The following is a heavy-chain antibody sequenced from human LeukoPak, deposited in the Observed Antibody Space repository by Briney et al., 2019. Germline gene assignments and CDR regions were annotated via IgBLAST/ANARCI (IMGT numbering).Heavy chain of an antibody. CDR2: KSGIGRST. V-gene: IGHV3-23*01. Sequence: GGSLRLSCAASGFSFSNYAMSWVRQAPGKGLEWVSGKSGIGRSTYYADSVKGRFTISRDNSKNTLYLPMNSLRAEDTAVYYCAKTSRVNSAYDSPFDHWGQGTLVTASS. CDR1: GFSFSNYA. D-gene: IGHD5-12*01. CDR3: AKTSRVNSAYDSPFDH. J-gene: IGHJ4*02.